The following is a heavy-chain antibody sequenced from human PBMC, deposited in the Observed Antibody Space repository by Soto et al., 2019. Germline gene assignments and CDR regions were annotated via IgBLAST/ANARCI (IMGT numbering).Heavy chain of an antibody. D-gene: IGHD1-26*01. CDR1: GGSISSYY. J-gene: IGHJ4*02. V-gene: IGHV4-59*08. CDR3: AVGSSGSYFVY. CDR2: IYYSGST. Sequence: SETLSLTCTVSGGSISSYYWSWIRQPPGKGLEWIGYIYYSGSTNYNPSLKSRVTISVDTSKNQSSLKLSSVTAADTAMYYCAVGSSGSYFVYWGQGTLVTVSS.